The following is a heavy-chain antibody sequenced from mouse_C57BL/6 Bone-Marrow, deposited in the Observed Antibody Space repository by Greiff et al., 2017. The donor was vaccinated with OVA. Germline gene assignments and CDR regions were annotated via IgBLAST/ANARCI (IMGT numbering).Heavy chain of an antibody. CDR2: INPSSGYT. CDR1: GYTFTSYT. V-gene: IGHV1-4*01. Sequence: QVQLQQSGAELARPGASVKMSCKASGYTFTSYTMHWVKQRPGQGLEWIGYINPSSGYTKYNQKFKDKATLTADKSSSTAYMQLSRLTSEDSAVYYCAILLRAFAYWGQGTLVTVSA. J-gene: IGHJ3*01. CDR3: AILLRAFAY. D-gene: IGHD1-1*01.